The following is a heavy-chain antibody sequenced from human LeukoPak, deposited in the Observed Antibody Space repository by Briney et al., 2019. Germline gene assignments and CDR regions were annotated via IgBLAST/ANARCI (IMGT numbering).Heavy chain of an antibody. CDR1: GYTFTSYG. V-gene: IGHV1-18*01. Sequence: ASVKVSCKASGYTFTSYGISWVRQAPGQGLEWMGWISAYNGNTNYAQKLQGRVTMTTDTSTSTAYMELRSLRSDDTAVYYCARDRPIWFGELLQFDPWGQGTLVTGSS. D-gene: IGHD3-10*01. J-gene: IGHJ5*02. CDR3: ARDRPIWFGELLQFDP. CDR2: ISAYNGNT.